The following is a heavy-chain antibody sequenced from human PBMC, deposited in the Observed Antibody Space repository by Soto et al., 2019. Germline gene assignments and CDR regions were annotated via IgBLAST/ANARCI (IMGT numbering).Heavy chain of an antibody. J-gene: IGHJ6*02. D-gene: IGHD6-13*01. CDR2: IYYSGST. Sequence: QVQLQESGPGLVKPSETLSLTCTVSGGSVSSGSYYWSWIRQPPGKGLEWVGYIYYSGSTNYNPSLKSRVTISVDTSKNQFSLKLSSVTAADTAVDYCAREGGYRSSGSGRDYYGIDVWGQGTTVTVSS. V-gene: IGHV4-61*01. CDR1: GGSVSSGSYY. CDR3: AREGGYRSSGSGRDYYGIDV.